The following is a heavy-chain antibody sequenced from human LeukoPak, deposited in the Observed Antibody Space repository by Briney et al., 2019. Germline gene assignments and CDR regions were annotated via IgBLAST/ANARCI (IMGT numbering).Heavy chain of an antibody. CDR2: INHSGST. D-gene: IGHD2-2*01. J-gene: IGHJ6*02. V-gene: IGHV4-34*01. Sequence: PSETLSLTCAAYGGSFSGYYWSWIRQPPGKGLEWIGEINHSGSTNYNPSLKSRVTISVDTSKTQFSLKLSSVTAADTAVYYCARGPYCSSTSCHHYYYYYGMDVWGQGTTVTVSS. CDR3: ARGPYCSSTSCHHYYYYYGMDV. CDR1: GGSFSGYY.